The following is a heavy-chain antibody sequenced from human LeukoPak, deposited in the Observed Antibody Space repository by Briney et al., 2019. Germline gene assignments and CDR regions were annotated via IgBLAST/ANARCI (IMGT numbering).Heavy chain of an antibody. V-gene: IGHV3-23*01. J-gene: IGHJ4*02. CDR2: ISGSGGST. CDR3: AKRPVVGDYYFDY. CDR1: GLTFSSYA. D-gene: IGHD6-19*01. Sequence: GGSLRLSCAASGLTFSSYAMSWVHQAPGKGLECVSGISGSGGSTYYADSVKGRFTISRDNSKTTLYLQMNSLRAEDTAVYYCAKRPVVGDYYFDYWGQGTLVTVSS.